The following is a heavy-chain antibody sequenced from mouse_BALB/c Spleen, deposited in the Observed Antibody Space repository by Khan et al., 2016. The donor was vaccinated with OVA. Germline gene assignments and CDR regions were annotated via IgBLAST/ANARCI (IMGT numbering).Heavy chain of an antibody. CDR2: IDPDNGDT. CDR3: ARDGYSPWCAC. Sequence: EVQLQQSGTELVRPGALVKLSCKASGFNITDYYIHWVTQRPEQGLEWIGWIDPDNGDTVYDPKFQGKASITADTSSNTAYLQLIRLTSEDTAVYYCARDGYSPWCACWRQETLVAVSA. V-gene: IGHV14-1*02. CDR1: GFNITDYY. J-gene: IGHJ3*01. D-gene: IGHD2-3*01.